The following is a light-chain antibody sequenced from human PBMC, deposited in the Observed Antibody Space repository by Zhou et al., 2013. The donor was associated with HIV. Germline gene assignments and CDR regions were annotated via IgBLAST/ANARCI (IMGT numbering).Light chain of an antibody. CDR3: MQALQLPPT. CDR2: LAS. J-gene: IGKJ4*01. Sequence: DVVMTQSPLSLSVSPGEPASISCRSNESLLYNGHNHLDWYLQKPGQSPQLLIYLASNRATGVPDRFSGSVSGTDFTLKISRVEAEDVGVYYCMQALQLPPTFGGGSKVEIK. CDR1: ESLLYNGHNH. V-gene: IGKV2-28*01.